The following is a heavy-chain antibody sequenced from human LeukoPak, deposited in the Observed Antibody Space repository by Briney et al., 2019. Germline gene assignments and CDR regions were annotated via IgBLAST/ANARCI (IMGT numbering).Heavy chain of an antibody. J-gene: IGHJ4*02. Sequence: ETLSLTCAVYGGSFSGYYWSWIRQPPGKGPEWVANIKQDGSEKYYVDSVKGRFTISRDNAKNSLDLQMNSLRAEDTAVYYCARDSSGWYASYYFDYWGQGTLVTVSS. CDR2: IKQDGSEK. V-gene: IGHV3-7*03. D-gene: IGHD6-19*01. CDR1: GGSFSGYY. CDR3: ARDSSGWYASYYFDY.